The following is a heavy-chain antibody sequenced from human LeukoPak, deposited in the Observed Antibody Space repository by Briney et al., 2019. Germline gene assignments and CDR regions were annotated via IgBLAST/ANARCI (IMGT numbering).Heavy chain of an antibody. V-gene: IGHV1-46*01. CDR2: INPSGGST. J-gene: IGHJ4*02. D-gene: IGHD6-19*01. Sequence: ASVKVSCKASGYTFTSYYMHWVRQAPGQGLEWMGIINPSGGSTSYAQKFQGRVTMTEDTSTDTAYMELSSLRSEDTAVYYCATGAGGWRDFDYWGQGTLVTVSS. CDR3: ATGAGGWRDFDY. CDR1: GYTFTSYY.